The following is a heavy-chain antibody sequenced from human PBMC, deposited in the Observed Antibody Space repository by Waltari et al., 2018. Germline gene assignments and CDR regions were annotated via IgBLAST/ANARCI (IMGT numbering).Heavy chain of an antibody. Sequence: QVQLVQPVSELKKPGSSVIISSTASGYTFSTYAINWVRHAPGQGPQWMGWVHPSTGNPTYARDFIGRFVFSLDSSVTTAYLEISDLKTEDTAVYYCARGLRFTESLDSWGRGTLVTVSS. CDR2: VHPSTGNP. CDR3: ARGLRFTESLDS. CDR1: GYTFSTYA. D-gene: IGHD4-4*01. J-gene: IGHJ4*02. V-gene: IGHV7-4-1*02.